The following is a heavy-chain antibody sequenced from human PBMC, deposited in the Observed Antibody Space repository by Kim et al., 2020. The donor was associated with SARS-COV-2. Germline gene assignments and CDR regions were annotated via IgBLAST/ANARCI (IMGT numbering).Heavy chain of an antibody. CDR1: GVSLTYYY. D-gene: IGHD1-26*01. Sequence: SETLSLTCTVSGVSLTYYYWTWIRQPPGKGLEWLGYIYYTGSAKYNPSLKSRVTISVDTSENQFSLNLTSVTASDTAVYFCARHRKKWQPDGSFDYWGQG. J-gene: IGHJ4*02. V-gene: IGHV4-59*08. CDR2: IYYTGSA. CDR3: ARHRKKWQPDGSFDY.